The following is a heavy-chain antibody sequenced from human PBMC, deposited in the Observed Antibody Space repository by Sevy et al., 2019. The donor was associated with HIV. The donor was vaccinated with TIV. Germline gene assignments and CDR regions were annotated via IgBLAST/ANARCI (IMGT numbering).Heavy chain of an antibody. V-gene: IGHV3-21*01. CDR3: ARGDYYGSLYYFDY. CDR1: GFTFSNYF. CDR2: ISSGSSYI. Sequence: GGSLRLSCAASGFTFSNYFINWVRQAPGKGLEWVSSISSGSSYIFYADSVKGRFTISRDNPKNSLYLHMNSLRAEDTAVYYCARGDYYGSLYYFDYWGPGTLVTVSS. J-gene: IGHJ4*02. D-gene: IGHD3-10*01.